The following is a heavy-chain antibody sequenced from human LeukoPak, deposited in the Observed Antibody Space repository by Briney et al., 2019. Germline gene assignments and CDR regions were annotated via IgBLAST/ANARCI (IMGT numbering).Heavy chain of an antibody. CDR3: ARVRIVPAGTMHYFDY. D-gene: IGHD6-13*01. J-gene: IGHJ4*02. CDR1: GFTSSSYS. Sequence: GGSLRLSCAASGFTSSSYSMNWVRQTPGKGLEWVSYISPTSSTTYYADSLKGRFTISRDNAENSLYLQMNSLRDEDTAVYYCARVRIVPAGTMHYFDYWGQGAVVTVSS. V-gene: IGHV3-48*02. CDR2: ISPTSSTT.